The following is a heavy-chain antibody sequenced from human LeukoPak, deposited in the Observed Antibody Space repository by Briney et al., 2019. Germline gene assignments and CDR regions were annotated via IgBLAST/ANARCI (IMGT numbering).Heavy chain of an antibody. J-gene: IGHJ4*02. CDR2: ISSSSSYI. CDR1: GFTFSSYS. CDR3: ARVGRPRYYDY. Sequence: KPGGSLRFSCAASGFTFSSYSKNWVRQAPGKGLEWVSSISSSSSYIYYADSVKGRFTISRDNAKNSLYLQMNSLRAEDTAVYYCARVGRPRYYDYWGQGTLVTVSS. V-gene: IGHV3-21*01. D-gene: IGHD3-9*01.